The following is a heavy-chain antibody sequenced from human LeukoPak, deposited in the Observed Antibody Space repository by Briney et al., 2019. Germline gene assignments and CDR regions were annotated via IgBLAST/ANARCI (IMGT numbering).Heavy chain of an antibody. V-gene: IGHV3-21*01. J-gene: IGHJ4*02. CDR3: ANTPLYCGGDCYPDY. D-gene: IGHD2-21*01. Sequence: GGSLRLSCAASGFTFSSYSMNWVRQAPGKGLEWVSSISSSSSYIYYADSVKGRFTISRDNAKNSLYLQMNSLRAEDTAVYYCANTPLYCGGDCYPDYWGQGTLVTVSS. CDR2: ISSSSSYI. CDR1: GFTFSSYS.